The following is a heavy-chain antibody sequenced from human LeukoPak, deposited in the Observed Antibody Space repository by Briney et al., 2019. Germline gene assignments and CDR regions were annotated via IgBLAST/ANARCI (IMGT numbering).Heavy chain of an antibody. V-gene: IGHV4-39*01. CDR3: ALSRGGLRYFDWAPLYYYGMDV. CDR1: GGSISSSSYY. CDR2: IYYSGST. D-gene: IGHD3-9*01. J-gene: IGHJ6*02. Sequence: SETLSLTCTVSGGSISSSSYYWGWIRQPPGKGLEWIGSIYYSGSTYYNPSLKSRVTISVDTSKNQFSLKLSSVTAADTAVHYCALSRGGLRYFDWAPLYYYGMDVWGQGTTVTVSS.